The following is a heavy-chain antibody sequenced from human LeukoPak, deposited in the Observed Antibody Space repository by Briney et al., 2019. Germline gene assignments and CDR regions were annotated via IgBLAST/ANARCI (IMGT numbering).Heavy chain of an antibody. D-gene: IGHD3-3*01. CDR3: ASVRDTIWSGYSWDITRLYYYYMDV. CDR1: GGTFSSYA. V-gene: IGHV1-69*05. J-gene: IGHJ6*03. Sequence: APVKVSCTASGGTFSSYAISWVRQAPGQGLEWMGGIIPIFGTANYAQKFQGRVTITTDESTSTAYMELSSLRSEDTAVYYCASVRDTIWSGYSWDITRLYYYYMDVWGKGTTVTVSS. CDR2: IIPIFGTA.